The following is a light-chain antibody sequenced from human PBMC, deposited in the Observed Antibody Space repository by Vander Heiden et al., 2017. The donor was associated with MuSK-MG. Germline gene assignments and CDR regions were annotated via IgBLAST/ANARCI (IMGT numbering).Light chain of an antibody. J-gene: IGLJ3*02. V-gene: IGLV1-47*03. Sequence: QSVLTQPPSASGTPGQRVTISCSGSSSNIGSNYVYWYQQPPGTAPKLRIYRNNQRPSGVPDRFSGSKSGTSASLAISGLWSEDEADYYCAAWDDSLRGVFGGGTKLTGL. CDR1: SSNIGSNY. CDR3: AAWDDSLRGV. CDR2: RNN.